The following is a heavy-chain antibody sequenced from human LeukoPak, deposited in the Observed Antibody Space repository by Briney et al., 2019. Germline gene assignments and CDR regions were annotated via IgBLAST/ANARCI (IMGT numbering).Heavy chain of an antibody. CDR3: AKHMVRGVIKPLYFDY. Sequence: AGSLRLSCAASGFTFSSYAKSWVRQAPGKGLEWISAISGSGGSTYYADSVKGRFTISRHNSKNTLYLQMNSLRAEVTAVYYCAKHMVRGVIKPLYFDYWGQGTLVTVSS. V-gene: IGHV3-23*01. J-gene: IGHJ4*02. CDR2: ISGSGGST. D-gene: IGHD3-10*01. CDR1: GFTFSSYA.